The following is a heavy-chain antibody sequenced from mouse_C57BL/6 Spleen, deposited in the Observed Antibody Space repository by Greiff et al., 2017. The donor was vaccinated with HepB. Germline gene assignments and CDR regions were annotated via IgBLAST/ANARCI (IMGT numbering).Heavy chain of an antibody. D-gene: IGHD2-10*02. Sequence: QVQLQQPGAELVRPGSSVKLSCKASGYTFTSYWMDWMTQRPGQGLEWIGNIYPSDSETNYNQKFKAKATLTVDKSSSTAYMQLSSLTSEDSAVYYCARVWTGYYFDDWGKGTTLTVSS. CDR2: IYPSDSET. J-gene: IGHJ2*01. CDR1: GYTFTSYW. V-gene: IGHV1-61*01. CDR3: ARVWTGYYFDD.